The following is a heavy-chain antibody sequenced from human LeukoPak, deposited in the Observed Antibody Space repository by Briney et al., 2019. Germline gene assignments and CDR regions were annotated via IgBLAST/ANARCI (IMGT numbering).Heavy chain of an antibody. CDR2: IYYSGST. CDR3: ARGRRGYYDILTGYSGFDP. Sequence: SETLSLTCTVSGGSISSYYWSWIRQPPGKGLEWIGYIYYSGSTNYNPSLKSRVTISVDTSKNQFSLKLSSVTAADTAVYYCARGRRGYYDILTGYSGFDPWGQGTLVTVSS. J-gene: IGHJ5*02. CDR1: GGSISSYY. V-gene: IGHV4-59*12. D-gene: IGHD3-9*01.